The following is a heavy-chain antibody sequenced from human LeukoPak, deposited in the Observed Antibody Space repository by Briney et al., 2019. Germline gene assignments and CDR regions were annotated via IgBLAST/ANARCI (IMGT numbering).Heavy chain of an antibody. CDR1: GGSISSGSYY. CDR2: IYTPGST. Sequence: SQTLSLTCTVSGGSISSGSYYWSWIRQPAGKGLEWIGHIYTPGSTNYNPSLKSRVTISIDMSRNQFSLKLRSVTAADTAVYYCARIYDPYYYYYMDVWGKGTTVTVSS. V-gene: IGHV4-61*09. D-gene: IGHD3-3*01. CDR3: ARIYDPYYYYYMDV. J-gene: IGHJ6*03.